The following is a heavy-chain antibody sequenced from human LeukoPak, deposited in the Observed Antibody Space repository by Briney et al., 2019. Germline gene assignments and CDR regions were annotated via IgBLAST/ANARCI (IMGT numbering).Heavy chain of an antibody. Sequence: GGSLRLSCAASGFPFNSYAMNWVRQAPGKGLEWVSTISARGGYTLYADSVKGRITISRDDSKNTLYLQMNSLRPEDTAVYYCAKDPQGSGVDYGGQGTLVTVDS. CDR3: AKDPQGSGVDY. J-gene: IGHJ4*02. D-gene: IGHD3-3*01. CDR2: ISARGGYT. CDR1: GFPFNSYA. V-gene: IGHV3-23*01.